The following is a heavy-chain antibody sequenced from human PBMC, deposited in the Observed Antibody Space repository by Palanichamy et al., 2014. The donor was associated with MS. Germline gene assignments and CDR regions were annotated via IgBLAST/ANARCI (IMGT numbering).Heavy chain of an antibody. D-gene: IGHD6-19*01. Sequence: EVQLVESGGGLVKPGGSLRLSCAASGFTFISYNMNWVRQAPGRGLEWVSSISSSGVYIYDADSAKGRFTISRDNAKNALYLQMNSLRADDTAVYYCARSLGYSSGWYSGFDSWGQGTLVTVSS. V-gene: IGHV3-21*01. CDR1: GFTFISYN. CDR3: ARSLGYSSGWYSGFDS. J-gene: IGHJ4*02. CDR2: ISSSGVYI.